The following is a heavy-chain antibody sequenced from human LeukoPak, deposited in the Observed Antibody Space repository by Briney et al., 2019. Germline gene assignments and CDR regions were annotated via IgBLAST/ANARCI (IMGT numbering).Heavy chain of an antibody. CDR2: ISSSSSYT. CDR3: AADSNPRELRYFDPSFDY. V-gene: IGHV3-11*05. J-gene: IGHJ4*02. CDR1: GIPFSDYY. D-gene: IGHD3-9*01. Sequence: KSGGSLRLSCVVSGIPFSDYYMNWIRQAPGKGLEWISYISSSSSYTDYADSVKGRFTISRDNAKSALYLQMNSLRLEDTAVYYCAADSNPRELRYFDPSFDYWGQGTLVTVSS.